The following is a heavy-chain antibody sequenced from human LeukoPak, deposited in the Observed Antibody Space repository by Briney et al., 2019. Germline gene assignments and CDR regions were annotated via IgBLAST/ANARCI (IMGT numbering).Heavy chain of an antibody. CDR3: ARDSLAAAGTPYYFDY. V-gene: IGHV1-69*13. Sequence: ASVKVSCKASGGTFSSYAISWVRQAPGQGLEWMGGIIPIFGTANYAQKFQGRVTITADESTSTAYMELSSLRSEDTAVYYCARDSLAAAGTPYYFDYWGQGTLVTVSS. D-gene: IGHD6-13*01. J-gene: IGHJ4*02. CDR2: IIPIFGTA. CDR1: GGTFSSYA.